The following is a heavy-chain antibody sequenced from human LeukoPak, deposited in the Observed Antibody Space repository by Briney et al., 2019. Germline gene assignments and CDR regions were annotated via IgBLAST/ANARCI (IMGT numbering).Heavy chain of an antibody. J-gene: IGHJ5*02. D-gene: IGHD2-2*01. CDR2: IIPIFVTA. CDR3: ARAHPASHFSHP. V-gene: IGHV1-69*13. Sequence: GASVKVSCKASGGTFSSYAISWVRQAPGQGLEWMGGIIPIFVTANYAQKFQGRVTITAAESTSTAYMELSSLRTEDTAVYYCARAHPASHFSHPWGQGTLVTVSS. CDR1: GGTFSSYA.